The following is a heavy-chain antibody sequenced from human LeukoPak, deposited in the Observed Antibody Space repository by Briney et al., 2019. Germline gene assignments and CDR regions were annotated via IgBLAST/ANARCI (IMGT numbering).Heavy chain of an antibody. CDR3: AKDLKPLGRYSSGWYYFDY. Sequence: GGSLRLSCAASGFTFSSYAMSWVRQAPGKGLEWVSAISGSGGSTYYADSVKGRFTISRDNSKNTLYLQMNSLRAEDTAVYYCAKDLKPLGRYSSGWYYFDYWGQGTLVTVSS. CDR1: GFTFSSYA. D-gene: IGHD6-19*01. CDR2: ISGSGGST. V-gene: IGHV3-23*01. J-gene: IGHJ4*02.